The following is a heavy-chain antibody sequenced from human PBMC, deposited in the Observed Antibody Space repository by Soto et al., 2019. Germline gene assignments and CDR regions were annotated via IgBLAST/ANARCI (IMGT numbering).Heavy chain of an antibody. D-gene: IGHD3-10*01. Sequence: EVQLVESGGGLVKPGGSLRLSCISSGFTFRTYTMNWVRQAPGKGLEWVSGIRGFSPYTFYAESVKGRFTISRDNAKNSLYLQMNSLRAEDTAVYYCARDRGYDAHDYYYNAMDVRGQGTTVTV. CDR1: GFTFRTYT. CDR3: ARDRGYDAHDYYYNAMDV. CDR2: IRGFSPYT. J-gene: IGHJ6*02. V-gene: IGHV3-21*01.